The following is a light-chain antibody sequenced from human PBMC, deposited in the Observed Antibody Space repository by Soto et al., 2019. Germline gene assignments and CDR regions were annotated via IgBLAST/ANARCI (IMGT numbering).Light chain of an antibody. CDR3: QQYNNWPPWA. Sequence: EIVMTQSPATLSVSPGERATLSCRASQSVSSNFAWYQQKPGQAPRLLIYGASTRATGIPARFSGSGSGTEFTLTISSLQSEDFADYCCQQYNNWPPWACGQGTKVEIK. J-gene: IGKJ1*01. CDR1: QSVSSN. V-gene: IGKV3-15*01. CDR2: GAS.